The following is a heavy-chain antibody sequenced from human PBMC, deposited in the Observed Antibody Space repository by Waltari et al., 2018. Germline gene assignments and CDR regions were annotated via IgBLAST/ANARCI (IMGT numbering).Heavy chain of an antibody. V-gene: IGHV3-74*01. Sequence: EVQLVASGGGLVQPGGSLRLSCVASGFLFSTYCMDWVRQAPGKGLVWVSRSNSDGSSTTYADSVKGQFTISRDNAKNTLYLHMSSLRAEDTAVYYCVRENIAAAGLESWGQGTLVTVSS. CDR3: VRENIAAAGLES. J-gene: IGHJ4*02. CDR2: SNSDGSST. D-gene: IGHD6-13*01. CDR1: GFLFSTYC.